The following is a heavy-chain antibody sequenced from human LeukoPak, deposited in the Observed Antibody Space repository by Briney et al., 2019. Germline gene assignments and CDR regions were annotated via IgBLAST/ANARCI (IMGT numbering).Heavy chain of an antibody. CDR2: INPDTGHT. V-gene: IGHV1-2*02. D-gene: IGHD3-22*01. CDR1: GDPFSGYN. Sequence: ASVKVSCKPSGDPFSGYNIHWVRQAPGHGLEWMAWINPDTGHTEFAQKFQVRVTLTVDTSIGTTYMQLSGLKSDDTAVYFCATMSGHFDHWGQGTLVTVSS. CDR3: ATMSGHFDH. J-gene: IGHJ4*02.